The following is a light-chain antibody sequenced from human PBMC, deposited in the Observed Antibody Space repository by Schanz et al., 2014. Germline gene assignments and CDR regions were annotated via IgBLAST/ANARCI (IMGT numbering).Light chain of an antibody. CDR1: SSDVGGYNY. CDR3: SSYAASNTLFVV. V-gene: IGLV2-8*01. J-gene: IGLJ2*01. CDR2: DVN. Sequence: QSALTQPPSASGSPGQSVTISCTGTSSDVGGYNYVSWYQQHPGKAPKLMIFDVNQRPSGVPDRFSGSKSGNTASLTVSGLQAEDEADYYCSSYAASNTLFVVFGGGTKLTVL.